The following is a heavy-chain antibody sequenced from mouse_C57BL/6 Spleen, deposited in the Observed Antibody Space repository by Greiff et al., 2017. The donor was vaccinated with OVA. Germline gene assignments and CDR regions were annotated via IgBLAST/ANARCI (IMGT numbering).Heavy chain of an antibody. CDR2: IWTGGGT. D-gene: IGHD2-4*01. J-gene: IGHJ3*01. Sequence: VKLQESGPGLVAPSQSLSITCTVSGFSLTSYAISWVRQPPGKGLEWLGVIWTGGGTNYNSALKSRLSISKDNSKSQVFLKMNSLQTDDTARYYCASSYDYDGAWFAYWGQGTLVTVSA. V-gene: IGHV2-9-1*01. CDR1: GFSLTSYA. CDR3: ASSYDYDGAWFAY.